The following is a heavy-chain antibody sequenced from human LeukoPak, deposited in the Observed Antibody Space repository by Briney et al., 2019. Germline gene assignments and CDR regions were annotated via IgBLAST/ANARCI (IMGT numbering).Heavy chain of an antibody. J-gene: IGHJ4*02. CDR1: GFTVSSSY. Sequence: PGGSLRLSCAASGFTVSSSYMYWVRQAPGKGLEWVSFFYRGDSTYYAESVRGRFTISRDNPKNTLYLLMNSLIPEDTAVYYCAREVVSSPSYFDSWGQGTLVTVSS. V-gene: IGHV3-53*01. D-gene: IGHD2-15*01. CDR2: FYRGDST. CDR3: AREVVSSPSYFDS.